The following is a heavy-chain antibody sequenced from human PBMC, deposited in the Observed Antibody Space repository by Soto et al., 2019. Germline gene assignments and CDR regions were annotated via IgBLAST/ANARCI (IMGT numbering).Heavy chain of an antibody. D-gene: IGHD3-22*01. CDR1: GFTFSSYG. CDR2: ISYDGSNK. Sequence: QVQLVESGGGVVQPGRSLRLSCAASGFTFSSYGMHWVRQAPGKGLEWVAVISYDGSNKYYADSVKGRFTISRDNSKNTLYLQMNSLRAEDTAVYYCAKDAYRASSGYDDYWGQGTLVTVSS. CDR3: AKDAYRASSGYDDY. J-gene: IGHJ4*02. V-gene: IGHV3-30*18.